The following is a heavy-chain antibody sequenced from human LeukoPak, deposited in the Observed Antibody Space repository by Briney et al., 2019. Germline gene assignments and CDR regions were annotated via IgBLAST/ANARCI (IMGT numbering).Heavy chain of an antibody. D-gene: IGHD5-18*01. Sequence: SETLSLTCAVYGGSFSGYYWSWIRQPPGKGLEWIGEINHSGSTNYNPSLKSRVTISVDTSKNQFSLKLSSVTAADTAVYYCARDQIQLWPHFDYWGQGTLVTVS. CDR3: ARDQIQLWPHFDY. CDR1: GGSFSGYY. J-gene: IGHJ4*02. V-gene: IGHV4-34*01. CDR2: INHSGST.